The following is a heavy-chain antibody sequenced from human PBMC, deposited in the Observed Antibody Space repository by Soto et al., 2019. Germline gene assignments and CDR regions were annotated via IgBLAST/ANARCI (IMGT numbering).Heavy chain of an antibody. CDR3: ARVALGYCSSTSCHPGAFDI. CDR2: ISYDGSNK. D-gene: IGHD2-2*01. V-gene: IGHV3-30-3*01. Sequence: TGGSLRLSCAASGFTFSSYAMHWVRQAPGKELEWVAVISYDGSNKYYADSVKGRFTISRDNSKNTLYLQMNSLRAEDTAVYYCARVALGYCSSTSCHPGAFDIWGQGTMVTVSS. CDR1: GFTFSSYA. J-gene: IGHJ3*02.